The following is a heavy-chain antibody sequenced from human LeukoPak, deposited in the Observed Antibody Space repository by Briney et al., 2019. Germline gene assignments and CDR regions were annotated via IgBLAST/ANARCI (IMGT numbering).Heavy chain of an antibody. CDR3: ARGQYYDGSGYRGFFDS. CDR2: IYSGGST. V-gene: IGHV3-53*01. J-gene: IGHJ4*02. CDR1: GFTVSSNY. Sequence: GGSLRLSCAASGFTVSSNYMSWVRQAPGKGLEWVSVIYSGGSTYYADSVKGRFTISRDNSHNTLYVQMNSLRGEDTAVYYCARGQYYDGSGYRGFFDSWGQGTLVTVSS. D-gene: IGHD3-22*01.